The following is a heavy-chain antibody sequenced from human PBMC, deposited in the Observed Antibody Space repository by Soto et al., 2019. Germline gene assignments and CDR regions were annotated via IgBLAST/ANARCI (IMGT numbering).Heavy chain of an antibody. CDR1: GFTFSDYY. J-gene: IGHJ4*02. CDR3: ARELAVASTVFDY. V-gene: IGHV3-11*01. CDR2: ISSSGSTI. Sequence: QVQLVESGGGLVKSGGSLRLSCAASGFTFSDYYMSWIRQAPGKGLEWISYISSSGSTIYYADSVKGRFTISRDNAKNSLYLQMISLRAEDTAVYYCARELAVASTVFDYWGQGTLLTVSS. D-gene: IGHD6-19*01.